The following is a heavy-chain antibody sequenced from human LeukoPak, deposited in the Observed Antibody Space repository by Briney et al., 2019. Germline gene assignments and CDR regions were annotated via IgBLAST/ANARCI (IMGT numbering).Heavy chain of an antibody. D-gene: IGHD1-1*01. V-gene: IGHV3-15*01. CDR1: GFTFSNAW. CDR3: ATGRSRYVY. Sequence: GGSLRLSCAASGFTFSNAWMSWVRQAPGKGLEWVGCIKSKTDGGTTDYAAPVKGRFTISRDDSKNTLYLQMNSLKTEDTAMYYCATGRSRYVYWGQGTLVTVSS. J-gene: IGHJ4*02. CDR2: IKSKTDGGTT.